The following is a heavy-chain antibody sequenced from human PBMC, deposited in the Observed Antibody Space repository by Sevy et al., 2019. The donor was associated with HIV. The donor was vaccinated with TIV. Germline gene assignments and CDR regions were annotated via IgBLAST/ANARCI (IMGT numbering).Heavy chain of an antibody. D-gene: IGHD3-22*01. CDR2: IYTSGST. CDR3: ARDSGSSGYYYPPDAFDI. J-gene: IGHJ3*02. V-gene: IGHV4-4*07. CDR1: GGSISSYY. Sequence: SETLSLTCTVSGGSISSYYWSWIRQPAGKGLEWIGRIYTSGSTNYNPSLKSRVTMSVDTSKDQFSPKLSSVTAADTAMYYCARDSGSSGYYYPPDAFDIWGQGTMVTVSS.